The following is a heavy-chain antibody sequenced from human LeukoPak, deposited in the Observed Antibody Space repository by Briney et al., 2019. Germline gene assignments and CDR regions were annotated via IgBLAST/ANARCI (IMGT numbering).Heavy chain of an antibody. Sequence: GGSLRLSCAASGFTFSSHWMHWVRQAPGKGLVWVSGIYTDGSSITYVDSVKGRFTISRDKAKNTLYLQMNSLRAEDTAVYYCTRGFSRTRCVGDYWGQGTLVTVSS. D-gene: IGHD2-2*01. CDR3: TRGFSRTRCVGDY. V-gene: IGHV3-74*03. J-gene: IGHJ4*02. CDR2: IYTDGSSI. CDR1: GFTFSSHW.